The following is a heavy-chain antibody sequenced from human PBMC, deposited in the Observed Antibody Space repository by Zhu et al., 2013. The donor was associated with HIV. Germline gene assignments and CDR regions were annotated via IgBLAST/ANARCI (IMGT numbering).Heavy chain of an antibody. CDR2: IVVGSGNT. V-gene: IGHV1-58*01. CDR1: GFTFTSSA. J-gene: IGHJ6*02. Sequence: QLVQSGPEVKKPGTSVKVSCKASGFTFTSSAVQWVRQARGQRLEWIGWIVVGSGNTNYAQKFQERVTITRDMSTSTAYMELSSLRSEDTAVYYCAAWGYTYYYDSEVGWEGYGMDVWGQGTTVTVSS. D-gene: IGHD3-22*01. CDR3: AAWGYTYYYDSEVGWEGYGMDV.